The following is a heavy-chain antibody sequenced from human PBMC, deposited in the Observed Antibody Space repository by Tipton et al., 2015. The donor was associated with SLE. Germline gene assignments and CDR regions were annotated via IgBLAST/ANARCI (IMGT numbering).Heavy chain of an antibody. Sequence: TLSLTCTVSGVSIHSHYWSWIRQPAGKGLEWIGRVFGSGSTNYNPSLKSRVAISVDTSRNQFSLRLSSVTAADTAIYYCTRDKTNNYYYYYMDVWGKGTTVTVSS. D-gene: IGHD1/OR15-1a*01. CDR2: VFGSGST. V-gene: IGHV4-4*07. CDR1: GVSIHSHY. CDR3: TRDKTNNYYYYYMDV. J-gene: IGHJ6*03.